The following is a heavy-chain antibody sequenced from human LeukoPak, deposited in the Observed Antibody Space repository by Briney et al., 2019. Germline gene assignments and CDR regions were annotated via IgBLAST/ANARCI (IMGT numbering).Heavy chain of an antibody. D-gene: IGHD3-22*01. CDR2: IYYSGST. J-gene: IGHJ3*02. V-gene: IGHV4-31*03. CDR3: ARSGYSDAFDI. Sequence: SQTLSLTCTVSGGSISSGGYYWSWIRQHPGRGLEWIGYIYYSGSTYYNPSLKSRVTISVDTSKNQFSLKLSSVTAADTAVYYCARSGYSDAFDIWGQGTMVTVSS. CDR1: GGSISSGGYY.